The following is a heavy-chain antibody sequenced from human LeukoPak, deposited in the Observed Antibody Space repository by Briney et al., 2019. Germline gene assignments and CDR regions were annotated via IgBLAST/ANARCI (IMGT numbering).Heavy chain of an antibody. J-gene: IGHJ6*02. CDR2: ISSSGSTI. CDR3: ARVSTAAAGYYYYGMDV. D-gene: IGHD6-13*01. Sequence: GGSLRLSCAASGFTFSDYYMSWIRQAPGKGLEWVSYISSSGSTIYYADSVEGRFTISRDNAKNSLYLQMNSLRAEDTAVYYCARVSTAAAGYYYYGMDVWGQGTTVTVSS. CDR1: GFTFSDYY. V-gene: IGHV3-11*01.